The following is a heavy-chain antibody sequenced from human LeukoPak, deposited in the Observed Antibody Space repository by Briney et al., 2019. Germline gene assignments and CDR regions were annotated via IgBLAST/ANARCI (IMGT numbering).Heavy chain of an antibody. CDR2: IYYSGST. CDR1: GGSVSSGSYY. V-gene: IGHV4-61*01. D-gene: IGHD3-22*01. Sequence: SEALSLTCTVSGGSVSSGSYYWSWIRQPPGKGLEWIGYIYYSGSTNYNPSLKSRVTISVDTSKNQSSLKLSSVTAADTAVYYCARGPARDVVVVYYYFDYWGQGTLVTVSS. J-gene: IGHJ4*02. CDR3: ARGPARDVVVVYYYFDY.